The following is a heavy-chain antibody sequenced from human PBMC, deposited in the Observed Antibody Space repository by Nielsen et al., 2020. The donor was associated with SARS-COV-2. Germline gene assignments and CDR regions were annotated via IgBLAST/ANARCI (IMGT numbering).Heavy chain of an antibody. CDR2: IIPIFDTA. V-gene: IGHV1-69*13. D-gene: IGHD6-13*01. CDR3: ARDGYRRRAAAGTFDP. J-gene: IGHJ5*02. Sequence: SVKVSCKASGGIFSSYAISWVRQAPGQGLEWLGGIIPIFDTANYAQRFQGRVTITADEPTSTAYMELNSLRSEDTAVYYCARDGYRRRAAAGTFDPWGQGTLVTVSS. CDR1: GGIFSSYA.